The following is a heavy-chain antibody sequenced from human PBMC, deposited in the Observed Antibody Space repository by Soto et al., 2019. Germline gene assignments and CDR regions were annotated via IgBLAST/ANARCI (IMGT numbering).Heavy chain of an antibody. CDR2: IIPIFGTA. CDR1: GGTFSSYA. CDR3: ARPRESPGRILTGLNYWFDP. J-gene: IGHJ5*02. D-gene: IGHD3-9*01. V-gene: IGHV1-69*13. Sequence: ASVKVSCKASGGTFSSYAISWVRQAPGQGLEWMGGIIPIFGTANYAQKFQGRVTITADESTSTAYMELSSLRSEDTAVYYCARPRESPGRILTGLNYWFDPWGQGTLVTVSS.